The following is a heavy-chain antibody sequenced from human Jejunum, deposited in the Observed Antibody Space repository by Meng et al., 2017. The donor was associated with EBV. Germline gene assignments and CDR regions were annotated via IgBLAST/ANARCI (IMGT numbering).Heavy chain of an antibody. CDR2: FSGSGGPT. CDR3: AKDVVGATDF. CDR1: GFTFSSYA. D-gene: IGHD1-26*01. V-gene: IGHV3-23*04. J-gene: IGHJ4*02. Sequence: VQVVGVGGGLVQPGGSPSLSCAASGFTFSSYAMTWVRQAPGKGLEWLSTFSGSGGPTYYADSVRGRFTISRDNSKTTLYLQMNTLRAEDTAVYYCAKDVVGATDFWGQGTLVTVSS.